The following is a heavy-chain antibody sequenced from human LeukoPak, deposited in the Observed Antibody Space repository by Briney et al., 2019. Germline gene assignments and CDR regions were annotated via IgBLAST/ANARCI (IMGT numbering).Heavy chain of an antibody. Sequence: ASVNLSFKASGYTFTSYYMNWVRQAPGQGLEWMGLFNPTGGSTGYAQKFQGRVTMTRDMSTSTDYMELSSLRSEDTAIYYCARDNSVGDNAWWFDPWGQGTLVTVSS. D-gene: IGHD1-26*01. CDR1: GYTFTSYY. V-gene: IGHV1-46*01. CDR3: ARDNSVGDNAWWFDP. CDR2: FNPTGGST. J-gene: IGHJ5*02.